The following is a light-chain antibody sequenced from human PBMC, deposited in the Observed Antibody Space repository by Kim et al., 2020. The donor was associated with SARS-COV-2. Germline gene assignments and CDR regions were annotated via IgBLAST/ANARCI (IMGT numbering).Light chain of an antibody. CDR1: VLAKKY. CDR2: KDS. V-gene: IGLV3-27*01. CDR3: YSAAENNRV. J-gene: IGLJ3*02. Sequence: SVSPGQTARITCSGDVLAKKYARWFQQKPGQAPVLMIYKDSERPSGIPNRFSGSTTGTTVTLTISGAQVEDEADYYCYSAAENNRVFGGGTQLTVL.